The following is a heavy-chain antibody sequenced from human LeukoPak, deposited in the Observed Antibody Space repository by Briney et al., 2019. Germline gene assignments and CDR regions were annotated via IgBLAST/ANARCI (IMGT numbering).Heavy chain of an antibody. D-gene: IGHD5-18*01. V-gene: IGHV1-8*02. CDR2: MKPNNGNT. CDR3: ARGDGYGFSFDY. CDR1: GFTFTSSA. Sequence: GASVKVSCKASGFTFTSSAMQWVRQATGQGLEWMGWMKPNNGNTGYAQRFQGRVTMTRNTSISTAYMELSSLRSEDTAVYYCARGDGYGFSFDYWGQGTLVTISS. J-gene: IGHJ4*02.